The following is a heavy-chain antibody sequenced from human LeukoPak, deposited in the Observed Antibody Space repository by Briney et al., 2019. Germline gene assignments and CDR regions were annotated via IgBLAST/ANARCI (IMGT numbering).Heavy chain of an antibody. CDR3: ARDQSGPAAPDDAFDF. J-gene: IGHJ3*01. CDR1: GYTFTSSD. Sequence: ASVKVSCKASGYTFTSSDINWVRQAPGQGLEWMGWMNPNNGNTGYAQKFQGRVTMTRDTSISTAYMELSSLTSEDAAVYYCARDQSGPAAPDDAFDFWGQGTLVTVSS. D-gene: IGHD2-2*01. CDR2: MNPNNGNT. V-gene: IGHV1-8*01.